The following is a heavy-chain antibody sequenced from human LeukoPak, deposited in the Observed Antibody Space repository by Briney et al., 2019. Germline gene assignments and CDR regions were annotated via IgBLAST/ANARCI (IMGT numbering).Heavy chain of an antibody. V-gene: IGHV1-24*01. CDR2: FDPEDGET. CDR3: ATYDSSGYYYFDY. D-gene: IGHD3-22*01. CDR1: GYTLTELS. Sequence: GASVKVSCKVSGYTLTELSMHWVRQAPGKGLEGMGGFDPEDGETIYAQKFQGRVTMTEDTSTDTAYMELSSLRSEDTAVYYCATYDSSGYYYFDYWGQGTLVTVSS. J-gene: IGHJ4*02.